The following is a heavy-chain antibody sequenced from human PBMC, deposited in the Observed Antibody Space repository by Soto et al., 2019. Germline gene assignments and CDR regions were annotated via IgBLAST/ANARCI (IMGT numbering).Heavy chain of an antibody. CDR2: LIPIFATA. V-gene: IGHV1-69*13. Sequence: SVKVSCKASGGTFSSYAVSWVRQAPGQGLEWMGGLIPIFATANYAQKFQGRVTITADESTNTAYMELRSLRSEDTAVYYCARVYAATFFYYFDYWGQGTLVTVSS. D-gene: IGHD1-26*01. J-gene: IGHJ4*02. CDR1: GGTFSSYA. CDR3: ARVYAATFFYYFDY.